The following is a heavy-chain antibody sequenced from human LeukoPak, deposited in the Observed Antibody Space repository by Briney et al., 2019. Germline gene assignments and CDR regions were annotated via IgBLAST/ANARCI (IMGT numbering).Heavy chain of an antibody. Sequence: ASVKVSCKASGYTFTSYDINWVRQATGQGLEWMGWMNPNSGNTGYAQKFQGRVTITRNTSKSTAYMELSSLRSEDTAVYYCARGTGGLVHYYYYMDVWGKGTTVTVSS. D-gene: IGHD6-19*01. V-gene: IGHV1-8*03. J-gene: IGHJ6*03. CDR2: MNPNSGNT. CDR3: ARGTGGLVHYYYYMDV. CDR1: GYTFTSYD.